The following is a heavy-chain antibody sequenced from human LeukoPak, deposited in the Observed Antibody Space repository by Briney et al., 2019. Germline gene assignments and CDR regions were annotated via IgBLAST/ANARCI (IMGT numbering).Heavy chain of an antibody. V-gene: IGHV4-38-2*02. CDR3: ARGNSGWHPKFDY. J-gene: IGHJ4*02. CDR1: GYSISSGYY. D-gene: IGHD6-19*01. Sequence: SETLSLTCTVSGYSISSGYYWGWIRQPPGKGLEWIGSFYHSGSTYYNPSLKSRVTISVDTSKNQFSLKLSSVTAADTAVYYCARGNSGWHPKFDYWGQGTLVTVSS. CDR2: FYHSGST.